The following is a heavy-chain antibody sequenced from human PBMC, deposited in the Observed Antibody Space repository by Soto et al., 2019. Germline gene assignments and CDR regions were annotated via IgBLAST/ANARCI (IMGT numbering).Heavy chain of an antibody. CDR1: GGSFSGYY. CDR3: ARGFGSSSSYYYYYGMDV. J-gene: IGHJ6*02. V-gene: IGHV4-34*01. CDR2: INHSGST. D-gene: IGHD6-6*01. Sequence: PSETLSLTCAVYGGSFSGYYWSWIRQPPGKGLERIGEINHSGSTNYNPSRKSRVTISVDTSKNQFSLKLSSVTAADTAVYYCARGFGSSSSYYYYYGMDVWGQGTTVTVSS.